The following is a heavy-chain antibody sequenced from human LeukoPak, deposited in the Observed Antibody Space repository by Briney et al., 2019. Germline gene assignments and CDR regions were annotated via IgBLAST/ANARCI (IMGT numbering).Heavy chain of an antibody. V-gene: IGHV3-21*04. D-gene: IGHD3-10*01. CDR1: GFTFSSYS. Sequence: GSLRLSCAASGFTFSSYSMNWVRQAPGKGLEWVSSISSSSSYIYYADSVKGRFTISRDNAKNSLYLQMNSLRAEDTAVYYCAREGGFSDSGNQYTDLSNFDLWGQGTLVSV. J-gene: IGHJ4*02. CDR3: AREGGFSDSGNQYTDLSNFDL. CDR2: ISSSSSYI.